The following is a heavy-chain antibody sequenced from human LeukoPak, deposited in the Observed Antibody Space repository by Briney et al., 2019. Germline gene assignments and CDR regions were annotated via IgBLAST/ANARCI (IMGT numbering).Heavy chain of an antibody. CDR3: ARGIAAEAPGGYFDY. V-gene: IGHV4-38-2*01. Sequence: SETLSLTCAVSGYSISSGYYWGWIRQPPGKGLEWIGSIYHSGSTYYNPSLKSRVTISVDTSKNQFSLKLSSVTAADTAVYCCARGIAAEAPGGYFDYWGQGTLVTVSS. D-gene: IGHD6-13*01. CDR1: GYSISSGYY. J-gene: IGHJ4*02. CDR2: IYHSGST.